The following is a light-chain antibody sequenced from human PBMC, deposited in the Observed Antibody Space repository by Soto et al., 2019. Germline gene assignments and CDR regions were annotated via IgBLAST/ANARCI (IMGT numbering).Light chain of an antibody. CDR1: SSNIGSNT. CDR3: AAWDDSLNGVV. J-gene: IGLJ2*01. V-gene: IGLV1-44*01. Sequence: QSVLTQPPSASGTPGQRVTIACSGSSSNIGSNTVNWYQQLPGTAPKVLIYSNNQRPSGVPDRFSGSKSATSASLAISGLQSDDEAEYSGAAWDDSLNGVVFGGGTKLTV. CDR2: SNN.